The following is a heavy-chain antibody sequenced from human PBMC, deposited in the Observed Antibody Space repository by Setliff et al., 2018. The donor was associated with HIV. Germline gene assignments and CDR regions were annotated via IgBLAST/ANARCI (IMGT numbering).Heavy chain of an antibody. CDR3: ARDGYSSSWYVISGSFDY. CDR1: GGSVSTGNYY. Sequence: SETLSLTCTVSGGSVSTGNYYWNWIRLPPGKGLEWIGYIFYSGSTNYNPSLKSRVTISVDTSENQFSLKLSSVPAADTAVYYCARDGYSSSWYVISGSFDYWGQGILVTGS. CDR2: IFYSGST. D-gene: IGHD6-13*01. V-gene: IGHV4-61*01. J-gene: IGHJ4*02.